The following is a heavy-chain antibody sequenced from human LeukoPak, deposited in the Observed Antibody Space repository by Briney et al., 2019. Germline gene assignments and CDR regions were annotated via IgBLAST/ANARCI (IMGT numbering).Heavy chain of an antibody. J-gene: IGHJ4*02. CDR3: ARHYGSYYDSSGYDY. V-gene: IGHV4-34*01. Sequence: SETLSLTCAVYGGSFSGYYWSWIRQPPGKGLEWIGEINHSGSTHYNPSLKSRVTISLDTSKNQFSLKLSSVTAADTAVYYCARHYGSYYDSSGYDYWGQGTPVTVSS. CDR1: GGSFSGYY. CDR2: INHSGST. D-gene: IGHD3-22*01.